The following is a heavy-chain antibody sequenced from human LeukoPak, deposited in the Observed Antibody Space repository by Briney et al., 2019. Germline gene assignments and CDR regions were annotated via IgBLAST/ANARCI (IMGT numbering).Heavy chain of an antibody. V-gene: IGHV4-34*01. CDR3: ARGGIAGHWYFDL. D-gene: IGHD6-13*01. Sequence: PSETLSLTCAVYGGSFSGYYWSWIRQPPGKGLEWIGEINHSGSTNYNPSLKSRVTISVDTSKNQFSLKLCSVTAADTAVYYCARGGIAGHWYFDLWGRGTLVTVSS. CDR1: GGSFSGYY. J-gene: IGHJ2*01. CDR2: INHSGST.